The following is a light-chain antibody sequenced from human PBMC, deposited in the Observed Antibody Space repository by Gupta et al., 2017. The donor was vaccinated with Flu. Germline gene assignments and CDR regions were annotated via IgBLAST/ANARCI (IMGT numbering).Light chain of an antibody. V-gene: IGLV2-11*03. CDR1: SSDVGAYNY. CDR3: CSFGAASF. J-gene: IGLJ2*01. CDR2: DVT. Sequence: GQSVAISCTGTSSDVGAYNYVSWYQQHPGKAPKLIIYDVTKRPSGVPDRFTGSKSGNTAALTISGLQPEDEADYHGCSFGAASFFGGGTKLTVL.